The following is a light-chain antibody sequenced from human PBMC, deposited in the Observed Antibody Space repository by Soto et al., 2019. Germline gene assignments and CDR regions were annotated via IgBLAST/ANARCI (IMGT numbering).Light chain of an antibody. CDR3: QTYSSSGT. CDR1: QSVSNNY. Sequence: EIVLTQSPGTLSLSPGERATLSCRDSQSVSNNYLAWYQQKPGQAPRLLIYGASNRATGIPDRFSGSGSGTDFTLTISRLVPEDFAVYYCQTYSSSGTFGQGAKVEIK. J-gene: IGKJ1*01. V-gene: IGKV3-20*01. CDR2: GAS.